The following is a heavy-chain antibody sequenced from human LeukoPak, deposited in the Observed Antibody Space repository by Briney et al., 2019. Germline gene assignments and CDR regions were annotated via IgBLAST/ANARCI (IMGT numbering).Heavy chain of an antibody. Sequence: GASVKVSCKASGYTFTSYGISWVRQAPGQGLEWMGIINPSGGSTSYAQKFQGRVTMTRDMSTSTVYMELSSLRSEDTAVYYCARAVGPTDYWGQGTLVTVSS. CDR2: INPSGGST. J-gene: IGHJ4*02. V-gene: IGHV1-46*01. CDR3: ARAVGPTDY. D-gene: IGHD1-26*01. CDR1: GYTFTSYG.